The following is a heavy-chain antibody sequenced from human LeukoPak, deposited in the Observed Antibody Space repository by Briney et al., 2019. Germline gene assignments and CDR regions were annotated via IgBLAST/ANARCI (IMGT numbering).Heavy chain of an antibody. CDR3: ARGPRGWSNRYYMDA. D-gene: IGHD2-15*01. V-gene: IGHV3-74*01. J-gene: IGHJ6*03. CDR2: INSDGSST. CDR1: GFTFSSYW. Sequence: GGSLRLSCAASGFTFSSYWMHWVRQAPGKGLVWVSRINSDGSSTSYADSVKGRFTISRDNAKNTLYLQMNSLRAEDTAVYYCARGPRGWSNRYYMDAWGKGTTVTISS.